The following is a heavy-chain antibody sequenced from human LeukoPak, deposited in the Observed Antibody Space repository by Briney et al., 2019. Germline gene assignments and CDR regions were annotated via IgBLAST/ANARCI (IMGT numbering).Heavy chain of an antibody. CDR1: GGTFSSYA. V-gene: IGHV1-69*05. J-gene: IGHJ4*02. D-gene: IGHD5-24*01. CDR3: AREDDGYNPTGY. Sequence: SVKVSCKASGGTFSSYAISWVRQAPGQGLEWMGGIIPVFGTANYAQKFQDRVTITTDESTSTAYMELSSLRSEDTAVYYCAREDDGYNPTGYWGQGTLVTVSS. CDR2: IIPVFGTA.